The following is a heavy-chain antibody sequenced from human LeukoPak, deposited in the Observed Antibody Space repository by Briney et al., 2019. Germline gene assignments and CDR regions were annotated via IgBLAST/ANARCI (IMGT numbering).Heavy chain of an antibody. CDR2: ISSSSSYI. CDR3: ARDTQAVAGPNDY. V-gene: IGHV3-21*01. J-gene: IGHJ4*02. Sequence: GGSLRLSCAASGFTFSSYSMNWVRQAPGKGREWVSSISSSSSYIYYADSVKGRFTISRDNAKNSLYLQMNSLRAEDTAVYYCARDTQAVAGPNDYWGQGTLVTVSS. CDR1: GFTFSSYS. D-gene: IGHD6-19*01.